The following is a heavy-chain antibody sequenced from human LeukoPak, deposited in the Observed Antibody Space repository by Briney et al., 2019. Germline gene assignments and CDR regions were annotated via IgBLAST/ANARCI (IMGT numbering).Heavy chain of an antibody. CDR3: ARAGMPRDSSSSPDAFDI. Sequence: GGSLRLSCAASGFTVSSNYTSWVRQAPGKGLEWVAVISYDGSNKYYADSVKGRFTISRDNTKNTLYLQMNSLRAEDTAVYYCARAGMPRDSSSSPDAFDIWGQGTMVTVSS. CDR1: GFTVSSNY. CDR2: ISYDGSNK. J-gene: IGHJ3*02. V-gene: IGHV3-30*03. D-gene: IGHD6-6*01.